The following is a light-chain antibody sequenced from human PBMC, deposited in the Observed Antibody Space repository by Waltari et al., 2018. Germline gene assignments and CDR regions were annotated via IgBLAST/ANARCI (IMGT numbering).Light chain of an antibody. CDR3: QQSYTTPLT. J-gene: IGKJ4*01. V-gene: IGKV1-39*01. Sequence: DIQMTQSPSSLSASVGDRVTITCRASQNIDNYLNLYQQSPGKAPKLLIYAASSLQSGVPSRFSGRGSGTDFTLTISSLQPEDFATYYCQQSYTTPLTFGGGTKVDLK. CDR1: QNIDNY. CDR2: AAS.